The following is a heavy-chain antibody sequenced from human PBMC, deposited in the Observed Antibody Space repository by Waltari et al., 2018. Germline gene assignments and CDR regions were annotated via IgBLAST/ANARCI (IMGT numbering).Heavy chain of an antibody. CDR3: ARGPNIVATISPANDAFDI. CDR2: IYYSGST. J-gene: IGHJ3*02. Sequence: QVQLQESGPGLVKPSETLSLTCTVSGGSISSYYWSWLRQPPGKGLEWIGYIYYSGSTHYKPSRKRRVTIAVDTSKNQFSLKLSSVSAADTAVYYCARGPNIVATISPANDAFDIWGQGTMVTVSS. D-gene: IGHD5-12*01. CDR1: GGSISSYY. V-gene: IGHV4-59*01.